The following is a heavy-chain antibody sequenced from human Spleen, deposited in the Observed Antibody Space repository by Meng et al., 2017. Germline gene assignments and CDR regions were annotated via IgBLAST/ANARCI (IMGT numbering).Heavy chain of an antibody. CDR1: DYTFTGYG. CDR3: ARGTPGRSYSDY. Sequence: QVQLVQSGPEVKKPGAAVNVSCKASDYTFTGYGVSWVRQAPGQGLEWMAWLGAHDGDTSHAPKFQGRVTVSADRPTATAYMELRSRRSHDTAVYYCARGTPGRSYSDYWGQGTLVTVSS. V-gene: IGHV1-18*01. CDR2: LGAHDGDT. J-gene: IGHJ4*02. D-gene: IGHD3-10*01.